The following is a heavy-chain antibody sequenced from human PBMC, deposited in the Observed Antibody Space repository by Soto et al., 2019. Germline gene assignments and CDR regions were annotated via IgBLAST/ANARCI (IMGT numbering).Heavy chain of an antibody. V-gene: IGHV5-51*01. CDR3: ARSISNPISYYYYHGMDV. D-gene: IGHD4-4*01. J-gene: IGHJ6*02. CDR2: IYPGDSDT. Sequence: GESLKISCKGSGYSFTSYWIGWVRQMPGKGLEWMGIIYPGDSDTRYSPSFQGQVTISADKSISTAYLQWSSLKASDTAMYYCARSISNPISYYYYHGMDVWGQGTTVTVSS. CDR1: GYSFTSYW.